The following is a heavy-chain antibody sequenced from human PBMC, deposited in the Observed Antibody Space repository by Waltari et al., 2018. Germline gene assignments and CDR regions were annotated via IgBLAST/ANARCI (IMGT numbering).Heavy chain of an antibody. Sequence: EVQLVQSGAEVKKPGATVNISCKASGYTFTDYYMPSVQQAPGKGLEWMGRVDPEDGETIYAEKFQGRVTITADTSTDTAYMELSSLRSEDTAVYYCAREKYIVVVPAAMVHMDVWGKGTTVTVSS. D-gene: IGHD2-2*01. CDR3: AREKYIVVVPAAMVHMDV. J-gene: IGHJ6*03. CDR1: GYTFTDYY. V-gene: IGHV1-69-2*01. CDR2: VDPEDGET.